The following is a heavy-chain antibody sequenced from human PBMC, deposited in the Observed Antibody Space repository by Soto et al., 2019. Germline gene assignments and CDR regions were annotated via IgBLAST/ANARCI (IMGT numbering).Heavy chain of an antibody. CDR3: AKVGITGTRYFEY. CDR1: GFTFSSYG. D-gene: IGHD1-20*01. CDR2: ITSSGGST. V-gene: IGHV3-23*01. Sequence: EVQLLESGGGLVQPGGSLRLSCAASGFTFSSYGMSWVRQAPGKGLEWVSSITSSGGSTYYADSAKGRFTISRDNSKNTLYLQMNSLRAEDTAVYYCAKVGITGTRYFEYWGQGTLVTVSS. J-gene: IGHJ4*02.